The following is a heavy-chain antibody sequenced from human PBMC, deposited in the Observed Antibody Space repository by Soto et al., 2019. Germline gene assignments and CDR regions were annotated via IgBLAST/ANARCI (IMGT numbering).Heavy chain of an antibody. J-gene: IGHJ5*02. V-gene: IGHV1-18*01. D-gene: IGHD2-15*01. CDR1: GYTFTSYG. CDR3: ARGIATGQLDP. CDR2: ISAYNGNT. Sequence: ASVKVSCKASGYTFTSYGISWVRQAPGQGLEWMGWISAYNGNTNYAQKLQGRVTMTTDTSASTAYMDLSSLRSEDTAVYYCARGIATGQLDPWGQGTLVTVSS.